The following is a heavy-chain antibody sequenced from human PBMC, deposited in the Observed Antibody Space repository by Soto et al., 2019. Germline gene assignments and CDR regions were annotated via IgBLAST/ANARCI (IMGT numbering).Heavy chain of an antibody. CDR3: AAPPNYYYGSGSLDY. V-gene: IGHV1-69*02. J-gene: IGHJ4*02. D-gene: IGHD3-10*01. CDR2: IIPILGIA. Sequence: GASVKVSCKASGGTFSSYTISWVRQAPGQGLEWMGRIIPILGIANYAQKFQGRVTITADKSTSTAYMELSSLGSEDTAVYYCAAPPNYYYGSGSLDYWGQGTLVTVSS. CDR1: GGTFSSYT.